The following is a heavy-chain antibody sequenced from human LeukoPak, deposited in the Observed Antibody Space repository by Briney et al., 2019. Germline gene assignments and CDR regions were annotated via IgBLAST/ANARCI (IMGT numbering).Heavy chain of an antibody. CDR2: ISYDGSNK. J-gene: IGHJ4*02. D-gene: IGHD1-26*01. Sequence: GGSLRLSCAASGFTFSSYAMHWVRQAPGKGLEWVAVISYDGSNKYYVDSVKGRFTISRDNSKNTLYLQMNSLRAEDTAVYYCARDQDIVGATVDYWGQGTLVTVSS. CDR1: GFTFSSYA. CDR3: ARDQDIVGATVDY. V-gene: IGHV3-30-3*01.